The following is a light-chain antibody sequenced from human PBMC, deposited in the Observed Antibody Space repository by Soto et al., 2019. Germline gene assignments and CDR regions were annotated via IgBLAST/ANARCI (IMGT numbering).Light chain of an antibody. CDR1: SSDVTGYNS. J-gene: IGLJ2*01. CDR3: FSYRSTTDRV. Sequence: QSALTQPASVSGSPGQSVTISCTGTSSDVTGYNSVSWYQQHPGKGPKLIIYGVNNRPSGVSDRFFGSKSGNTASLTISGLQAEDDADYYCFSYRSTTDRVFGGGTKLTVL. CDR2: GVN. V-gene: IGLV2-14*01.